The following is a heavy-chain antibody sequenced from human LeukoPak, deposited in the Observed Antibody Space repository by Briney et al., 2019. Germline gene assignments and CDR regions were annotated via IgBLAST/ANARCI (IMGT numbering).Heavy chain of an antibody. CDR3: AREGLSGSYDY. J-gene: IGHJ4*02. V-gene: IGHV3-23*01. CDR1: GFRFSSYA. CDR2: ISGSGVST. D-gene: IGHD1-26*01. Sequence: GGSLRPSCAAPGFRFSSYAMSWVRQAPGKGLEWVSAISGSGVSTYYADSVKGRFTISRDNSKNTLYLQMNSLRAEDTAVYYCAREGLSGSYDYWGQGTLVTVSS.